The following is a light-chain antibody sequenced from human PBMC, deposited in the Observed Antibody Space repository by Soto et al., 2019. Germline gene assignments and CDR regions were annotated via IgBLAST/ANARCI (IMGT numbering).Light chain of an antibody. Sequence: DIQLTQSPSFLSASVGDRVTITCRASQGISSYLAWYQQKPGRAPKLLIYAASTLQSGVPSRFSGSGSGTEFTLTISSLQPEDFAIYYCQQLNNYLLTFGGGTKVEI. V-gene: IGKV1-9*01. CDR3: QQLNNYLLT. J-gene: IGKJ4*01. CDR1: QGISSY. CDR2: AAS.